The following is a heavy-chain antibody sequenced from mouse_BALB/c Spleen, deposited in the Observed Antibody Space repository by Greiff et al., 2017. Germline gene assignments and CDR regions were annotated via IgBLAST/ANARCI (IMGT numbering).Heavy chain of an antibody. CDR1: GFTFSSYA. V-gene: IGHV5-6-5*01. CDR3: AREGNGYYVY. Sequence: EVQRVESGGGLVKPGGSLKLSCAASGFTFSSYAMSWVRQTPEKRLEWVASISSGGSTYYPDSVKGRFTISRDNARNILYLQMSSLRSEDTAMYYCAREGNGYYVYWGQGTLVTVSA. J-gene: IGHJ3*01. CDR2: ISSGGST. D-gene: IGHD2-3*01.